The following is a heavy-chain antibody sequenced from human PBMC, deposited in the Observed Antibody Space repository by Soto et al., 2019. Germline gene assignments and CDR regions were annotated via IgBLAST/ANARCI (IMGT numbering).Heavy chain of an antibody. J-gene: IGHJ6*02. V-gene: IGHV2-5*02. D-gene: IGHD6-13*01. CDR3: AHRRRYSSSWYCGMDV. CDR2: IYWDDTK. Sequence: QITLKESGPTLVKPTQTLTLTCTVSGFSLSSSGVGVGWIRQPPGKALEWLAFIYWDDTKRYSPSLKSRLTITKDTSKNQVVLTMDNMDPVDTATYYCAHRRRYSSSWYCGMDVWGQGTTVTVSS. CDR1: GFSLSSSGVG.